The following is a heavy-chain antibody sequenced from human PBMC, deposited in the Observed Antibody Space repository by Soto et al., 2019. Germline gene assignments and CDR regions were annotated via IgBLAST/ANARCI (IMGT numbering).Heavy chain of an antibody. CDR1: GYTFTSYD. J-gene: IGHJ6*02. V-gene: IGHV1-8*01. CDR2: MNHNSGNS. CDR3: AREKTSYGMDV. Sequence: QVQLVQSGAAVKKPGASVKVSCKASGYTFTSYDINWVRQATGQGLEWMGWMNHNSGNSGYAQKFQGRVTMTRNTSISTVHMELSSLRSEDTAVYYCAREKTSYGMDVWGQGTTVTVSS.